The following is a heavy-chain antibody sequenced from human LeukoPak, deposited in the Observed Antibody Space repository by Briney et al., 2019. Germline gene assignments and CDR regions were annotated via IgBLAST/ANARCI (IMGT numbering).Heavy chain of an antibody. CDR2: IYYSRST. CDR3: ARDNPMITSLDY. V-gene: IGHV4-59*01. D-gene: IGHD3-16*01. CDR1: GGSISSYY. Sequence: PSETLSLTCTVSGGSISSYYWSWIRQPPGKGLEWIGYIYYSRSTNYNPSLKSRVTISVDTSKNQFSLKLSSVTAADTAVYYCARDNPMITSLDYWGQGTLVTVSS. J-gene: IGHJ4*02.